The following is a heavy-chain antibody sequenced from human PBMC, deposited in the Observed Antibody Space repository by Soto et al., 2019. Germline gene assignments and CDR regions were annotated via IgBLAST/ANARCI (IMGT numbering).Heavy chain of an antibody. CDR1: GYTFTSYG. CDR2: ISAYNGNT. D-gene: IGHD6-6*01. J-gene: IGHJ6*02. Sequence: ASVKVSCKASGYTFTSYGISWVRQAPGQGLEWMGWISAYNGNTNYAQKLQGRVTMTTDTSTSTAYMELRSLRSDDTAVYYCARAAPKLSSSSGVDAWGQGTTVTAP. V-gene: IGHV1-18*04. CDR3: ARAAPKLSSSSGVDA.